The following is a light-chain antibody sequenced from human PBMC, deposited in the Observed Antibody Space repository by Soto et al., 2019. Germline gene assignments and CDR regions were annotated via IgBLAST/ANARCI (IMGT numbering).Light chain of an antibody. Sequence: EIVLTQSPATLSLSPGERATLSCRASQSISSYLAWYQQKPDQAPRLLIYDASNRATGIPARFSGSGSGTDLTLTISSLEPEDYAVYYCHHRSTWPFTFGPGTKVDIK. J-gene: IGKJ3*01. V-gene: IGKV3-11*01. CDR3: HHRSTWPFT. CDR2: DAS. CDR1: QSISSY.